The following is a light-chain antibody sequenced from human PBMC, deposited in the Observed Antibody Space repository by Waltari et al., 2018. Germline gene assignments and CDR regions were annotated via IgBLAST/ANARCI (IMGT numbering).Light chain of an antibody. CDR1: SGSIASNY. J-gene: IGLJ3*02. CDR3: QSYDSSSNWV. V-gene: IGLV6-57*02. CDR2: EDN. Sequence: NFMLTQPHSVSESPGKTVTISCTGSSGSIASNYVQWYQQRPGSAPTTVIYEDNQRPSGVPDRFSCSIDSSSNSASLTISGLKTEDEADYYCQSYDSSSNWVFGGGTKLTVL.